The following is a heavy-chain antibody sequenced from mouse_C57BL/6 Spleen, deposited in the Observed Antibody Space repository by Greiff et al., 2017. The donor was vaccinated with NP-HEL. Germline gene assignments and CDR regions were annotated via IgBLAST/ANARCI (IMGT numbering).Heavy chain of an antibody. Sequence: VQLQQPGAELVMPGASVKLSCKASGYTFTSYWMHWVKQRPGQGLEWIGELDPSDSYTNYNQKFKGKSTLTVDKSSSTAYMQLSSLTSEDSAVYYCARMEDPYAMDYWGQGTSGTVSS. CDR1: GYTFTSYW. J-gene: IGHJ4*01. CDR3: ARMEDPYAMDY. V-gene: IGHV1-69*01. CDR2: LDPSDSYT.